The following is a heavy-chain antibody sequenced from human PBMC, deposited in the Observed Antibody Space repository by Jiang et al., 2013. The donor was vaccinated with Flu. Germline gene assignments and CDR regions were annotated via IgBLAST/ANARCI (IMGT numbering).Heavy chain of an antibody. V-gene: IGHV3-48*01. Sequence: GFTFSSYSMNWVRQAPGKGLEWVSYISSSSSTIYYADSVKGRFTISRDNAKNSLYLQMNSLRAEDTAVYYCARQHPEFDYWGQGTLVTVSS. D-gene: IGHD6-13*01. CDR1: GFTFSSYS. CDR2: ISSSSSTI. J-gene: IGHJ4*02. CDR3: ARQHPEFDY.